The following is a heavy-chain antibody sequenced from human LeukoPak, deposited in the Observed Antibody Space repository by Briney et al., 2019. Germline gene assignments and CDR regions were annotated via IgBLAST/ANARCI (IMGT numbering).Heavy chain of an antibody. Sequence: GGSLRLSCVASGFTFDDYGMHWVRQTPGTGLEWVSGITWNSGSIIYADSVKGRFTISRDNSKNTLYLQMDSLRAEDTALYYCAKGALGSCSGARCYQFDCWGQGTLVTVSS. CDR1: GFTFDDYG. V-gene: IGHV3-9*01. D-gene: IGHD2-15*01. CDR3: AKGALGSCSGARCYQFDC. J-gene: IGHJ4*02. CDR2: ITWNSGSI.